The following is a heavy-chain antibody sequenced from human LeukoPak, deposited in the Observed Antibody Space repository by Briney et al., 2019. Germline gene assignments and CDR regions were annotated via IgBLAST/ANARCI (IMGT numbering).Heavy chain of an antibody. V-gene: IGHV3-21*01. CDR2: ISSSSSYI. CDR3: AREDYGDYEDAFDI. Sequence: GGSLRLSCAASGFTSSSYSMNWVRQAPGKGLEWVSSISSSSSYIYYADSVKGRFTISRDNAKNSLYVQMNSLRAEDTAVYYCAREDYGDYEDAFDIWGQGTMVTVSS. D-gene: IGHD4-17*01. CDR1: GFTSSSYS. J-gene: IGHJ3*02.